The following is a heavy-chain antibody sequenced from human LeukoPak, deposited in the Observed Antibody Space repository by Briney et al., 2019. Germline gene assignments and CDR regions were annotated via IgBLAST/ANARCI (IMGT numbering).Heavy chain of an antibody. Sequence: PLETLSLTCTVSGGSISNYHWSWIRQPAGKGLEWIGQIHTSGSTNYNPPLKSRVTVSIDTPENQLSLTIRSVTAADTAIYYCARRHISSGWSFDYWGQGTLVTVSS. D-gene: IGHD6-19*01. V-gene: IGHV4-4*07. CDR3: ARRHISSGWSFDY. CDR2: IHTSGST. J-gene: IGHJ4*02. CDR1: GGSISNYH.